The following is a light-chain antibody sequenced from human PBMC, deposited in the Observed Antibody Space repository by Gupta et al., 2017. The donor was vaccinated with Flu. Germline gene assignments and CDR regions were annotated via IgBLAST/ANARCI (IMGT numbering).Light chain of an antibody. CDR1: SKDMGSYNE. CDR2: EVT. V-gene: IGLV2-8*01. CDR3: SSYGGSFNWV. J-gene: IGLJ3*02. Sequence: SVTISCTGTSKDMGSYNEFSCYQHPPGNAPKLRCAEVTGRPAGVPGRFAGSKSGNTASLTVSGLQAEDDANYYCSSYGGSFNWVFGGGTKLTV.